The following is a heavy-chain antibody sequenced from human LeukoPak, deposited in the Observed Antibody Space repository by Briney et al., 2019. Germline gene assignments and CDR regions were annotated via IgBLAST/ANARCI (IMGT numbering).Heavy chain of an antibody. V-gene: IGHV3-21*01. CDR3: ARDLGGDIVVVPAAEGIDY. J-gene: IGHJ4*02. Sequence: PGGSLRLSCAASGFTFSSYSMNWVRQAPGKGLEWVSSISSSSSYIYYADSVKGRFTISRDNAKNSLYLQMNSLRAEDTAVYYCARDLGGDIVVVPAAEGIDYWGQGTLVTVSS. D-gene: IGHD2-2*01. CDR1: GFTFSSYS. CDR2: ISSSSSYI.